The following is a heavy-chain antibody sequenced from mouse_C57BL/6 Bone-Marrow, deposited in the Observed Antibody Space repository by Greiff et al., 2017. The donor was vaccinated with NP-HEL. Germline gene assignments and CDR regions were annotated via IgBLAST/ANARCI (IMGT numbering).Heavy chain of an antibody. CDR1: GYTFTSYW. Sequence: EVQLQQSGTVLARPGASVKMSCKTSGYTFTSYWMHWVQQRPGQGLEWLGAISPGNSDTSYNQKFKGKAKLAAVTSASAAYMELSSLTNEDSAVYYCTYGNYYYAMDYWGQGTSVTVSS. J-gene: IGHJ4*01. CDR2: ISPGNSDT. D-gene: IGHD2-1*01. V-gene: IGHV1-5*01. CDR3: TYGNYYYAMDY.